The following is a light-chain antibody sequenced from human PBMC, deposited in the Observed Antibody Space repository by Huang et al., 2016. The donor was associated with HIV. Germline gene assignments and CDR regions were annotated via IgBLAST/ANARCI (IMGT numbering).Light chain of an antibody. CDR3: QKYYNTPPT. V-gene: IGKV4-1*01. CDR1: QSVLYSSNNKNY. Sequence: DIVMTQSPDSLAVSLGERATVNCKSSQSVLYSSNNKNYLAWYQQKPRQPPKLLIYWASTRESGVPDRFNGSGSGTDFTLTISSLQAEDVAVYYCQKYYNTPPTFGQGTRLEIK. J-gene: IGKJ5*01. CDR2: WAS.